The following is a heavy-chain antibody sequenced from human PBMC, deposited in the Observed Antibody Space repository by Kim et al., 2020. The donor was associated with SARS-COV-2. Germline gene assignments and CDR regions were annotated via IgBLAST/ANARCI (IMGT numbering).Heavy chain of an antibody. J-gene: IGHJ4*02. CDR3: ARVPPATYCGGELLCPFDY. Sequence: SETLSLTCTVSGGSISSGGYYWSWIRQHPGKGLEWIGYIYYSGSTYYNPSLKSRVTISVDTSKNQFSLKLSSVTAADTAVYYCARVPPATYCGGELLCPFDYWGQGTLVTVSS. CDR2: IYYSGST. CDR1: GGSISSGGYY. V-gene: IGHV4-31*03. D-gene: IGHD2-21*01.